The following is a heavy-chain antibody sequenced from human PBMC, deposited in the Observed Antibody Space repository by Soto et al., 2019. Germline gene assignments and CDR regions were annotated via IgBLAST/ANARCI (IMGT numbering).Heavy chain of an antibody. J-gene: IGHJ1*01. Sequence: GASVKVSCKASGYTFTGYYMHWVRQAPGQGLEWMGWINPNSGGPNYAQKFQGWVTMTRDTSISTAYMELSRLRSDDTAVYYCARGGPFDSSGYYSEYFQHWGQGTLVTVSS. V-gene: IGHV1-2*04. CDR3: ARGGPFDSSGYYSEYFQH. CDR1: GYTFTGYY. CDR2: INPNSGGP. D-gene: IGHD3-22*01.